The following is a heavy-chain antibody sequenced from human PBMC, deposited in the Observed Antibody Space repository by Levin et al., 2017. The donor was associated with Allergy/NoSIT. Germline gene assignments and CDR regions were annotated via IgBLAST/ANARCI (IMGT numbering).Heavy chain of an antibody. J-gene: IGHJ3*02. CDR2: INHSGST. D-gene: IGHD7-27*01. Sequence: KASETLSLTCAVYGGSFSGYHWSWIRQPPGKGLEWIGEINHSGSTNYNPSLKSRVTISVDTSKNQFSLKLSSVTAADTAVYYCARYKNWGSGGVDAFDIWGQGTMVTVSS. V-gene: IGHV4-34*01. CDR3: ARYKNWGSGGVDAFDI. CDR1: GGSFSGYH.